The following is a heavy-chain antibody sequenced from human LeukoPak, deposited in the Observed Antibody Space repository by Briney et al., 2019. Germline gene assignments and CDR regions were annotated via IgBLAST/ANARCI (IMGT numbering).Heavy chain of an antibody. CDR3: ARQVGGRDWAETAAFDI. Sequence: SETLSPTRTVSGGSISSYYCSWIRQPPGKGLEWIGCIYHSGSTKYNPSLNSRVTISVDTSKDQFSLKLSSVTAADTAIYYCARQVGGRDWAETAAFDIWGHGTSVTVSS. V-gene: IGHV4-59*08. J-gene: IGHJ3*02. CDR1: GGSISSYY. CDR2: IYHSGST. D-gene: IGHD3-16*01.